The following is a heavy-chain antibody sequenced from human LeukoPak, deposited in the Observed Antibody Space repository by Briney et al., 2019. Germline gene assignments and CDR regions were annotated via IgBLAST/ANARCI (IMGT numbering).Heavy chain of an antibody. CDR2: INQGGSDK. J-gene: IGHJ4*02. V-gene: IGHV3-7*01. CDR3: ARDNYNSARDY. Sequence: GGSLRLSCTVSGFTFSSYWMSWVRQAPGKGLEWVANINQGGSDKSYVDSVKGRFTISRDDARNFLYLQMNSLRAEDTAVYYCARDNYNSARDYWGQGTLVTVSS. D-gene: IGHD3-10*01. CDR1: GFTFSSYW.